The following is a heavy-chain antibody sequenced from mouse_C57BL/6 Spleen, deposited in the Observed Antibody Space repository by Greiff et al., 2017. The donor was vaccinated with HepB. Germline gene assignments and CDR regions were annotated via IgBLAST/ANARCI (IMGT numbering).Heavy chain of an antibody. D-gene: IGHD2-1*01. CDR1: GFNIKDDY. CDR3: TTLYYGNLAY. V-gene: IGHV14-4*01. Sequence: EVKLQQSGAELVRPGASVKLSCTASGFNIKDDYMHWVKQRPEQGLEWIGWIDPENGDTEYASKFQGKATITADTSSNTAYLQLSSLTSEDTAVYYCTTLYYGNLAYWGQGTLVTVSA. CDR2: IDPENGDT. J-gene: IGHJ3*01.